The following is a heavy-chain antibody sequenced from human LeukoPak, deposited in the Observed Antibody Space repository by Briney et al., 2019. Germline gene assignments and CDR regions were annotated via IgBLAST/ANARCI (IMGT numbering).Heavy chain of an antibody. J-gene: IGHJ3*02. Sequence: PSETLSLTCTVSGGSISSSSYYWGWIRQPPGKGLEWIGSIYYSGSTYYNPSLKSRVTISVDTSKNQFSLKLSSVTAADTAVYYCARGGRLLWSDAFDIWGQGTMVTVSS. V-gene: IGHV4-39*07. CDR3: ARGGRLLWSDAFDI. CDR2: IYYSGST. D-gene: IGHD2-2*01. CDR1: GGSISSSSYY.